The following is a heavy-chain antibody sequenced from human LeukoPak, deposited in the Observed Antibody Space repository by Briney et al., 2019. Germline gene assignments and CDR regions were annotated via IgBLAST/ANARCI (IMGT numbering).Heavy chain of an antibody. Sequence: PGGSLRLSCAASGFTFSSYAMSWVRQAPGKGLEWVSAISGSGGSTYYADSVKGRFTISRDNSKNTLYLQMNSLRAEDAAVYYCAKETRGVVVPAAIFYWGQGTLVTVSS. V-gene: IGHV3-23*01. D-gene: IGHD2-2*02. CDR2: ISGSGGST. J-gene: IGHJ4*02. CDR1: GFTFSSYA. CDR3: AKETRGVVVPAAIFY.